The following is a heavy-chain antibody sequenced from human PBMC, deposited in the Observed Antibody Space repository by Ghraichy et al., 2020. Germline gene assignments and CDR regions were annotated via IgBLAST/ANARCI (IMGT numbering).Heavy chain of an antibody. CDR1: GFTFSSYA. V-gene: IGHV3-30-3*01. CDR2: ISYDGSNK. D-gene: IGHD4-23*01. CDR3: ARDRTTVVTLHYYYYGMDV. Sequence: GGSLRLSCAASGFTFSSYAMHWVRQAPGKGLEWVAVISYDGSNKYYADSVKGRFTISRDNSKNTLYLQMNSLRAEDTAVYYCARDRTTVVTLHYYYYGMDVWGQGTTVTVSS. J-gene: IGHJ6*02.